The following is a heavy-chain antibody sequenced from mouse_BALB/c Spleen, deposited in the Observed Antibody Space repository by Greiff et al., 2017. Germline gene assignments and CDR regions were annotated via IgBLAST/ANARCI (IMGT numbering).Heavy chain of an antibody. CDR3: ARYGNYRYFDV. D-gene: IGHD2-1*01. CDR2: ISYSGST. V-gene: IGHV3-2*02. J-gene: IGHJ1*01. Sequence: VQLQQSGPGLVKPSQSLSLTCTVTGYSITSDYAWNWIRQFPGNQLEWMGYISYSGSTSYNPSLKSRISITRDTSKNQFFLQLNSVTTEDTATYYCARYGNYRYFDVWGAGTTVTVSS. CDR1: GYSITSDYA.